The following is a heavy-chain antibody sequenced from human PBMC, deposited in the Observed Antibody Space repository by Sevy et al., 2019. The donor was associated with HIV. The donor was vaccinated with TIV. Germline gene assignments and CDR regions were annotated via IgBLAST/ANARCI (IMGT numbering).Heavy chain of an antibody. CDR3: TRKNYGGNSDFDY. V-gene: IGHV3-49*03. Sequence: SLRLSCTASGFTFGDYAMSWFRQAPGKGLEWVGFIRSKAYGGTTEYAASVKGRFTISRDDSKSIAYLQMNSLKTEDTAVYYCTRKNYGGNSDFDYWGQGTLVTVS. D-gene: IGHD4-17*01. J-gene: IGHJ4*02. CDR1: GFTFGDYA. CDR2: IRSKAYGGTT.